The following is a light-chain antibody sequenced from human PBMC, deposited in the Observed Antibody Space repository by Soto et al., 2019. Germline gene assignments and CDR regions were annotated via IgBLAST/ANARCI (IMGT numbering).Light chain of an antibody. CDR3: AAWDDSLSGQGVV. J-gene: IGLJ2*01. Sequence: QSVLTQPPSASGTPGQRVTISCSGSSSNIGSFYIDRYQHLPGTAPKLLIYRNNQRPSGVPDRFSGSKSGTSASLAISGLRSEDEADYYCAAWDDSLSGQGVVFGGGTKLTVL. CDR2: RNN. CDR1: SSNIGSFY. V-gene: IGLV1-47*01.